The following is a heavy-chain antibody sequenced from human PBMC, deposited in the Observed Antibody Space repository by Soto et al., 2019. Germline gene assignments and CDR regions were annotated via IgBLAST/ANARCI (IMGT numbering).Heavy chain of an antibody. CDR2: IYTGTTT. D-gene: IGHD6-19*01. J-gene: IGHJ4*02. Sequence: EVQLVESGGGLIQPGGSLRLSCAASGFTVSSKYMRWVRQAPGKGLEWVSIIYTGTTTYYADSVKGRFTISRDNSKNTLSLQMSNLRAEDTALYYCARVGAVAAVDFWGQGTLVAVSS. CDR3: ARVGAVAAVDF. V-gene: IGHV3-53*01. CDR1: GFTVSSKY.